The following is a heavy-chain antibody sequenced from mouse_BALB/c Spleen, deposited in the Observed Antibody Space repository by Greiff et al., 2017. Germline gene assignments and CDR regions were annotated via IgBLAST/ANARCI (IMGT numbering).Heavy chain of an antibody. Sequence: EVQVVESGGGLVQPGGSRKLSCAASGFTFSSFGMHWVRQAPEKALEWVAYISSGSSTIYYADTVKGRFTISRDNPKNTLFLQMTSLRSEDTAMYYCASSTMITTWYFDVWGAGTTVTVSS. D-gene: IGHD2-4*01. CDR1: GFTFSSFG. CDR3: ASSTMITTWYFDV. J-gene: IGHJ1*01. CDR2: ISSGSSTI. V-gene: IGHV5-17*02.